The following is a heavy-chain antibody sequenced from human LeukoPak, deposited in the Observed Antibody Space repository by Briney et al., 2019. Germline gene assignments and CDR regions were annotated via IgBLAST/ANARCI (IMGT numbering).Heavy chain of an antibody. CDR1: GFTFRTYW. V-gene: IGHV3-74*01. CDR2: INEDGSIT. CDR3: ARPHSSGWYGRFDY. D-gene: IGHD6-19*01. J-gene: IGHJ4*02. Sequence: PGGSLRLSCAVSGFTFRTYWTHWVRQVPGEGLVWVSRINEDGSITNYADSVKGRFSISRDNAKNTLYLQMNSLRPEDTAVYYCARPHSSGWYGRFDYWGQGTLVTVSS.